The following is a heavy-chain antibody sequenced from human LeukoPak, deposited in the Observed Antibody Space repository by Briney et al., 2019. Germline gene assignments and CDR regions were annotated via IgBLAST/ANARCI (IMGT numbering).Heavy chain of an antibody. CDR2: IYYSGST. J-gene: IGHJ4*02. CDR1: GGSISSSSYY. Sequence: SETLSLTCTVSGGSISSSSYYWGWIRQPPVKGLEWIGSIYYSGSTYYNPSLKSRVTISVDTSKNQFSLKLSSVTAADTAVYYCARGPSLAAAVDYWGQGTLVTVSS. CDR3: ARGPSLAAAVDY. D-gene: IGHD6-13*01. V-gene: IGHV4-39*07.